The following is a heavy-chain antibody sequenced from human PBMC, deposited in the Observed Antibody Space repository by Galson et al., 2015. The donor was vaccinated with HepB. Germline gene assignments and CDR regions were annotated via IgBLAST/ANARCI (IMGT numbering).Heavy chain of an antibody. V-gene: IGHV4-59*08. CDR1: GGSISRYY. J-gene: IGHJ4*02. CDR2: IYYSGST. D-gene: IGHD3-10*01. Sequence: ETLSLTCTVSGGSISRYYWSWIRQPPGKGLEWIGYIYYSGSTNYNPSLKSRVIISVDTSKNQFSLKLSSVTAADTAVYYCARQARGCWDGSGSYYDYWGQGTLVTVSS. CDR3: ARQARGCWDGSGSYYDY.